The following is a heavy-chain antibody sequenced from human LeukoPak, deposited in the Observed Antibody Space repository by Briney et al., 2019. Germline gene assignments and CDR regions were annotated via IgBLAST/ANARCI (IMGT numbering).Heavy chain of an antibody. V-gene: IGHV3-21*01. J-gene: IGHJ4*02. Sequence: GGSLRLSCAASGFTFSSYSMNWVRKAPGKGLEWVSSISSSSSYIYYADSVKGRFTISRDNAKNSLYLQMNSLRAEDTAVYYCARDPYSSSWYVDYWGQGTLVTVSS. CDR1: GFTFSSYS. CDR3: ARDPYSSSWYVDY. CDR2: ISSSSSYI. D-gene: IGHD6-13*01.